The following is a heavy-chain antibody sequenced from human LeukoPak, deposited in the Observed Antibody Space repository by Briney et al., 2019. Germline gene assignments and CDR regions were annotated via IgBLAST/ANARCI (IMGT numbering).Heavy chain of an antibody. CDR1: GYTFTSYG. CDR2: ISAYNGNT. V-gene: IGHV1-18*01. Sequence: GASVKVSCKASGYTFTSYGISWVRQAPGQGLEWMGWISAYNGNTNYAQKLQGRVTMTTDTSTSTAYMELRSLRSEDTAVYYCARDLASGYDYMKEGELWFDPWGQGTLVTVSS. D-gene: IGHD5-12*01. CDR3: ARDLASGYDYMKEGELWFDP. J-gene: IGHJ5*02.